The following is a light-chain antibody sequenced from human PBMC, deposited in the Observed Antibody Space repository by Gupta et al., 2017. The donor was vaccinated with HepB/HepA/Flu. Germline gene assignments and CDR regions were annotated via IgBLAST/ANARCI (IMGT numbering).Light chain of an antibody. CDR1: QSISSY. J-gene: IGKJ3*01. CDR3: QQSYSTLEVT. CDR2: AAS. Sequence: DIQMTQSPSSLSASVGDRVTITCRASQSISSYLNWYQQKPGKAPKLLIYAASSLQSGVPSRFSGSGSGTDFTLTISSLQPEDFATYYCQQSYSTLEVTFGPGTKVYIK. V-gene: IGKV1-39*01.